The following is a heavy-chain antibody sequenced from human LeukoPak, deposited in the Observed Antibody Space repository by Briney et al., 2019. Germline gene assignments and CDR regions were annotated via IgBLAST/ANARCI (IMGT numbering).Heavy chain of an antibody. CDR3: AGQGYDFWSGYRYYFDY. Sequence: SQTLSLTCTVSGGSISSGSYYWSWIRQPAGKGLEWIGRIYTSGSTNYNPSLKSRVTISADTSKNQFSLELSSVTAADTAVYYCAGQGYDFWSGYRYYFDYWGQGTLVTVSS. V-gene: IGHV4-61*02. CDR1: GGSISSGSYY. D-gene: IGHD3-3*01. J-gene: IGHJ4*02. CDR2: IYTSGST.